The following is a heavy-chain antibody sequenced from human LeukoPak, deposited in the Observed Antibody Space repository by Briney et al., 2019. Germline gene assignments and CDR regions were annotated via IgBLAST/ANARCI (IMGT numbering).Heavy chain of an antibody. V-gene: IGHV3-30*02. CDR2: IRYDGSDK. CDR3: ARDGYSSSWPDY. J-gene: IGHJ4*02. CDR1: GFIFTDYG. D-gene: IGHD6-13*01. Sequence: QAGGSLRLSCAASGFIFTDYGMHWVRQAPGKGLEWLTFIRYDGSDKYYADSVKGRFTISRDNAKNSLYLQMNSLRAEDTAVYYCARDGYSSSWPDYWGQGTLVTVSS.